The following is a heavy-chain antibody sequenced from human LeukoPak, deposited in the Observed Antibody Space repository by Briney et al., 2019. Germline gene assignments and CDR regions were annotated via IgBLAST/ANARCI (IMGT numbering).Heavy chain of an antibody. CDR1: EFTVSSNY. CDR2: IYSGGST. D-gene: IGHD3-22*01. V-gene: IGHV3-66*01. J-gene: IGHJ4*02. Sequence: PGGSLRLSCAASEFTVSSNYMSWVRQAPGKGLEWVSVIYSGGSTYYADSVKGGFTISRDNSKNTLYLQMNSLRAEDTAVYYCASYYYDSRFDYWGQGTLVTVSS. CDR3: ASYYYDSRFDY.